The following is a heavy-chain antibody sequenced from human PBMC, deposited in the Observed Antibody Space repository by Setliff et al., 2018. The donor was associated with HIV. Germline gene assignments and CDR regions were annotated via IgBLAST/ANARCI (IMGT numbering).Heavy chain of an antibody. V-gene: IGHV3-66*01. CDR1: GFTVSSNY. D-gene: IGHD1-1*01. Sequence: GGSLRLSCTVSGFTVSSNYMTWVRQAPGKGLEWVALMYDGGSTDYADSVKGRFIISRDNSKNTLYLQMNSLRAEDTAVYYCARSPGMFDYWGQGTPVTVSS. CDR2: MYDGGST. J-gene: IGHJ4*02. CDR3: ARSPGMFDY.